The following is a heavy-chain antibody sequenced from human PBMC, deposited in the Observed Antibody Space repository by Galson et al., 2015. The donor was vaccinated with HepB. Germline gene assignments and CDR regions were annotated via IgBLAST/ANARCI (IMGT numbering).Heavy chain of an antibody. Sequence: SVKVSCKASGFSFSSYDINWVRQATGQGPEWLGWMDPNSGNTGYAQKFQGRITMTRNISISTAYMELRSLRSEDTAVYYCARFPHSSSWDDSSDYMDVWGKGTTVTVSS. V-gene: IGHV1-8*01. D-gene: IGHD6-13*01. J-gene: IGHJ6*03. CDR2: MDPNSGNT. CDR3: ARFPHSSSWDDSSDYMDV. CDR1: GFSFSSYD.